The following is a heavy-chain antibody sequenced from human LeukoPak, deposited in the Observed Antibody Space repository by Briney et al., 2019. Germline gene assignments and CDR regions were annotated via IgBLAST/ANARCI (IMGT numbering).Heavy chain of an antibody. Sequence: SETLSLTCAVYGGSFSGYYWSWIRQPPGKGLEWIGEINHSGSTNYNPFLKSRVTISVDTSKNQFSLKLSSVTAADTAVYYCARGEWELLSHYWYFDLWGRGTLVTVSS. D-gene: IGHD1-26*01. V-gene: IGHV4-34*01. CDR3: ARGEWELLSHYWYFDL. J-gene: IGHJ2*01. CDR1: GGSFSGYY. CDR2: INHSGST.